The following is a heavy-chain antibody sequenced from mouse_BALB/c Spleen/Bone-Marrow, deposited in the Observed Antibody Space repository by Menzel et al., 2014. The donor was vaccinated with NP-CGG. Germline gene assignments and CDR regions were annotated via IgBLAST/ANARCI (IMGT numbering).Heavy chain of an antibody. V-gene: IGHV3-2*02. J-gene: IGHJ2*01. Sequence: DVQLVEPGPGLVKPSQSLSLTCTVTGYSITSDYAWNWIRQFPGNKLEWMGYISYSGSTSYNPSLKSRISITRDTSKNQFFLQLNSVTTEDTATYYCVRGAYYGTGYFDYWGQGTTLTVSS. CDR2: ISYSGST. CDR3: VRGAYYGTGYFDY. CDR1: GYSITSDYA. D-gene: IGHD1-1*01.